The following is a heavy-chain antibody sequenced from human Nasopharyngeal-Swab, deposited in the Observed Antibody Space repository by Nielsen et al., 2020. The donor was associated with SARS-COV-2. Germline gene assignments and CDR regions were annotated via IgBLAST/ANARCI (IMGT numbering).Heavy chain of an antibody. CDR1: GYTFTSNV. D-gene: IGHD1-1*01. CDR2: RSTKTGDP. J-gene: IGHJ4*02. CDR3: ARENQEYANIWIDY. V-gene: IGHV7-4-1*02. Sequence: ASVKVSCKASGYTFTSNVLNWVRQAPGQGPEYIGWRSTKTGDPTYAQAFTGRFVISLDTSVSTTYLQISSLKADDTAVYYCARENQEYANIWIDYWGQGTQVTVSS.